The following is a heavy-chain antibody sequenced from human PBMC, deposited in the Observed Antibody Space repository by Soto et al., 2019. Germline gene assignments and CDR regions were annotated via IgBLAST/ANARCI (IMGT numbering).Heavy chain of an antibody. V-gene: IGHV4-34*01. D-gene: IGHD6-13*01. Sequence: PSETLSLTCAVYGGSFSGYYWSWIRQPPGKGLEWIGEINHSGSTNYNPSLKSRVTISVDTSKNQFSLKLSSVTAADTAVYYCARFLWSSSWYFRGWFDPWGQGTLVTVSS. CDR2: INHSGST. CDR1: GGSFSGYY. J-gene: IGHJ5*02. CDR3: ARFLWSSSWYFRGWFDP.